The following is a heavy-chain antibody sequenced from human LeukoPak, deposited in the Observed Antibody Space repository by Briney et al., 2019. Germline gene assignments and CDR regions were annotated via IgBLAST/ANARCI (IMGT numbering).Heavy chain of an antibody. CDR1: GLTFDDYG. J-gene: IGHJ4*02. CDR3: ARALRRGVAYYFDY. Sequence: GGSLRLSCAASGLTFDDYGMSWVRQAPGKGLEWVSGINWNGGSTGYADSVKGRFTISRDNAKNSLYLQMNSLRAEDTALYHCARALRRGVAYYFDYWGQGTLVTVSS. CDR2: INWNGGST. V-gene: IGHV3-20*01. D-gene: IGHD2-21*01.